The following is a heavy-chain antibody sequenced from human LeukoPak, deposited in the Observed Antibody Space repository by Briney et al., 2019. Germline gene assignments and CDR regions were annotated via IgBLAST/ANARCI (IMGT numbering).Heavy chain of an antibody. V-gene: IGHV3-7*04. J-gene: IGHJ5*02. CDR3: ARVAAAGRYNWFDP. CDR1: GFTFSRDW. Sequence: GGSLRLSCAGSGFTFSRDWMTWVRQGPGKGLEWVANINQDGSEKYYLDSVKGRFTISRDNAKNSLYLQMNSLRPGDTAVYYCARVAAAGRYNWFDPWGQGSLVTVSS. CDR2: INQDGSEK. D-gene: IGHD6-13*01.